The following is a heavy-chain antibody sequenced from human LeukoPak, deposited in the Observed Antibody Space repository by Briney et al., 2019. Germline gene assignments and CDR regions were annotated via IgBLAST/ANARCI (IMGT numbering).Heavy chain of an antibody. CDR1: GFTFSSYA. CDR3: ATLPGRLYSSSPLVSY. V-gene: IGHV3-23*01. J-gene: IGHJ4*02. CDR2: ISGSGGST. Sequence: PGGSLRLSCAASGFTFSSYAMSWVRQAPGKGLEWVSAISGSGGSTYYADSVKGRFTISRDNSKNTLCLQMNSLRAEDTAVYYCATLPGRLYSSSPLVSYWGQGTLVTVSS. D-gene: IGHD6-6*01.